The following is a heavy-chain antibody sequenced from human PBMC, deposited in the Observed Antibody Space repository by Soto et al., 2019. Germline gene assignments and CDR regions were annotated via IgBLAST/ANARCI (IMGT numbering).Heavy chain of an antibody. Sequence: SETLSLTXTVSGGSISSYYWSWIRQPAGKELEWIGRIYTSGSTNYNPSLKSRVTMSVDTSKNQFSLKLSSVTAADTAVYYCARYGGYCTNGVCYTDWFDPWGQGTLVTVSS. V-gene: IGHV4-4*07. CDR1: GGSISSYY. J-gene: IGHJ5*02. D-gene: IGHD2-8*01. CDR2: IYTSGST. CDR3: ARYGGYCTNGVCYTDWFDP.